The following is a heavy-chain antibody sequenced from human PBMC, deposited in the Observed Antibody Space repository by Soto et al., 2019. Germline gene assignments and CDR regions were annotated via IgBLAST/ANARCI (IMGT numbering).Heavy chain of an antibody. CDR2: IIPIFGAA. J-gene: IGHJ6*02. CDR3: ARDQVVVPAAPREYYYYYGMDV. Sequence: GASVKVSCKASGGTFSSYAISWVRQAPGQGLEWMGGIIPIFGAANYAQKFQGRVTITADESTSTAYMELSSLRSEDTAVYYCARDQVVVPAAPREYYYYYGMDVWGQGTTVTVSS. D-gene: IGHD2-2*01. CDR1: GGTFSSYA. V-gene: IGHV1-69*13.